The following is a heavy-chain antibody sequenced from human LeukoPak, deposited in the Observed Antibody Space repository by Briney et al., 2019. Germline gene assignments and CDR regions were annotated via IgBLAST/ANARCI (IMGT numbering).Heavy chain of an antibody. CDR3: ASGLITGTHYYYYMDV. CDR1: GYTFTSYD. Sequence: ASVKVSCKATGYTFTSYDINWVRQATGQGLEWMGWMNPNSGNTGYAQKFQGRVTMTRNTSISTAYMELSSQRSEDTAVYYCASGLITGTHYYYYMDVWGKATEVSVSS. J-gene: IGHJ6*03. V-gene: IGHV1-8*01. CDR2: MNPNSGNT. D-gene: IGHD1-7*01.